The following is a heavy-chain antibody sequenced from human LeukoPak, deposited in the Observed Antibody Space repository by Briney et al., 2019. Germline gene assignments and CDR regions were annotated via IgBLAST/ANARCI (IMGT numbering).Heavy chain of an antibody. Sequence: SVKVSCKASGYTFTSYGISWVQQAPGQGLEWMGRIIPIFGTANYAQKFQGRVTITTDESTSTAYMELSSLRSEDTAVYYCARDPHVQLNAFDIWGRGTMVTVSS. CDR3: ARDPHVQLNAFDI. V-gene: IGHV1-69*05. CDR1: GYTFTSYG. D-gene: IGHD1-1*01. CDR2: IIPIFGTA. J-gene: IGHJ3*02.